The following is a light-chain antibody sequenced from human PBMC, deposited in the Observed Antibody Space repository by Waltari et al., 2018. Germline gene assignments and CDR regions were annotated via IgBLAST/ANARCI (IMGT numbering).Light chain of an antibody. CDR3: LVWHSTTDHHGV. Sequence: SYVVTQSPSVSVAPGETARITCGGDNLGRKSVHWYQQRPGQAPVLVISYDSDRPSGVPGRFSGANSGNTATLTISWVEADDEADYYCLVWHSTTDHHGVFGGGTKLTVL. CDR2: YDS. CDR1: NLGRKS. V-gene: IGLV3-21*04. J-gene: IGLJ2*01.